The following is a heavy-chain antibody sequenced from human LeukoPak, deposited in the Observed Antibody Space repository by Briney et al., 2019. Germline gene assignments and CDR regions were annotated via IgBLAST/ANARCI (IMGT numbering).Heavy chain of an antibody. Sequence: RGSLRLSCAASGFTFSHAWMSWVRQAPGKGLEWLGRIKSKTDGETTDYAAPVKGRFTISRDDSKNTLYLQMNSLKTEDTAVYYCTTEPYNWNYGLGYWGQGTLVTVSS. CDR3: TTEPYNWNYGLGY. D-gene: IGHD1-7*01. CDR2: IKSKTDGETT. V-gene: IGHV3-15*01. CDR1: GFTFSHAW. J-gene: IGHJ4*02.